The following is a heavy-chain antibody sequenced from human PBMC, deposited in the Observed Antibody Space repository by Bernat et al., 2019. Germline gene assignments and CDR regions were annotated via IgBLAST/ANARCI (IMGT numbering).Heavy chain of an antibody. CDR2: ISSSSSTI. V-gene: IGHV3-48*01. CDR1: GFTFSSYS. CDR3: AKGGKWSQYQLLSSDY. Sequence: EVQLVESGGGLVQPGGSLRLSCAASGFTFSSYSMNWVRQAPGKGLEWVSYISSSSSTIYYADSVKGRFTISRDNAKNTLYLQMNSLRAEDTAVYYCAKGGKWSQYQLLSSDYWGQGTLVTVSS. D-gene: IGHD2-2*01. J-gene: IGHJ4*02.